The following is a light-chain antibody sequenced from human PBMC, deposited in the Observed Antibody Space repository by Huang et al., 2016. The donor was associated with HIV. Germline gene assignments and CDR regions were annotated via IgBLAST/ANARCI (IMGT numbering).Light chain of an antibody. CDR3: QQGYSALIT. CDR2: SAS. V-gene: IGKV1-39*01. CDR1: QNINTY. Sequence: DILLTQSPSSLSASVGDRVTITFRASQNINTYLKWYQQKPGKAPNLPIHSASTLQTGVPSRCSGSGSGTDFTLTVNSLQPEDSATYYCQQGYSALITFGQGTRL. J-gene: IGKJ5*01.